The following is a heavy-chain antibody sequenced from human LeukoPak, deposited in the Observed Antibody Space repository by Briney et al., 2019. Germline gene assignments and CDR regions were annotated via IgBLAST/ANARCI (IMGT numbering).Heavy chain of an antibody. V-gene: IGHV4-39*01. J-gene: IGHJ6*03. CDR2: IYYSGST. CDR1: GGSISSSSSY. CDR3: AGLFSDSGPYYYYYYYMDV. Sequence: SETLSLTCTVSGGSISSSSSYWGWTRQPPGKGLEWIGSIYYSGSTYYNPSLKSRVTISVDTSKNQFSLKLSSVTAADTAVYYCAGLFSDSGPYYYYYYYMDVWGKGTTVTVSS. D-gene: IGHD5-12*01.